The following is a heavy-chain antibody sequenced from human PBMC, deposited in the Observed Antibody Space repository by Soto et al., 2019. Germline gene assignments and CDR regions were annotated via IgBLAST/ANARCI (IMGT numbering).Heavy chain of an antibody. CDR3: ARGRVLVAATQAFDI. CDR1: GGTFSSYT. J-gene: IGHJ3*02. D-gene: IGHD2-15*01. V-gene: IGHV1-69*02. Sequence: QVQLVQSGAEVKKPGSSVKVSCKASGGTFSSYTISWVRQAPGQGLEWMGRIIPILGIANYAQKFQGRVTITADKSTSTAYMELSSLRSEDTAVYYCARGRVLVAATQAFDIWGQGTMVTVSS. CDR2: IIPILGIA.